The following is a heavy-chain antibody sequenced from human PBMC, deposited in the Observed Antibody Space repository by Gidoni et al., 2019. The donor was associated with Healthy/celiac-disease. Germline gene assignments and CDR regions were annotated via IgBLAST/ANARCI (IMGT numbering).Heavy chain of an antibody. CDR3: ARDGGYYYGSEGAFDI. J-gene: IGHJ3*02. D-gene: IGHD3-10*01. CDR2: IWYDGSNK. Sequence: QVQLVESGGGVVQPGRSLRLSCAAPGFTFSRSGMHWVRQAPGKGLGWVAVIWYDGSNKYYADSVKGRFTISRDNSKNTLYLQMNSLRAEDTAVYYCARDGGYYYGSEGAFDIWGQGTMVTVSS. V-gene: IGHV3-33*01. CDR1: GFTFSRSG.